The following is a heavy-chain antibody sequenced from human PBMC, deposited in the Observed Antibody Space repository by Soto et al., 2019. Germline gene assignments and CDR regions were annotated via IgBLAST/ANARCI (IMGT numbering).Heavy chain of an antibody. D-gene: IGHD3-3*02. CDR1: GGAISSYY. V-gene: IGHV4-4*07. Sequence: SETLSLTCSVPGGAISSYYWSWVRQPAGKGLEWIGRVFSSGSTNYNASLKSRVTMSIDTSKNEVSLTLRSVTAADTAVYYCARVAFSYFGMDVWGPGTTVTAP. CDR3: ARVAFSYFGMDV. J-gene: IGHJ6*02. CDR2: VFSSGST.